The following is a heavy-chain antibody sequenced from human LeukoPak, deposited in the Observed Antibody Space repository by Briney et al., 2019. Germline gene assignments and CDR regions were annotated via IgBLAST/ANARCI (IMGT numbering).Heavy chain of an antibody. CDR1: GFTFSSYA. V-gene: IGHV3-30-3*01. CDR2: ISYDGSNK. J-gene: IGHJ4*02. CDR3: ARDLTTVSSAPL. D-gene: IGHD4-11*01. Sequence: GGSLRLSCAASGFTFSSYAMHWVRQAPGKGLEWVAVISYDGSNKYYADSVKGRFTISRDNSKNTLYLQMDSLRAEDTAVYYCARDLTTVSSAPLWGQGTLVTVSS.